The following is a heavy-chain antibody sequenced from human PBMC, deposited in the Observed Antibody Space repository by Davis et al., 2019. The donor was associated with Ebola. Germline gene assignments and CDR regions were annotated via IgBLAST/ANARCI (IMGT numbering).Heavy chain of an antibody. J-gene: IGHJ6*03. Sequence: GESLKISCAASGFTFSDYYMSWIRQAPGKGLEWVSYISSSATTIYYADSVKGRFTISRDNAKNSLYLQMNSLRAEDTAVYYCARTYYYYHMDVWGKGTTVTVSS. V-gene: IGHV3-11*04. CDR2: ISSSATTI. CDR3: ARTYYYYHMDV. CDR1: GFTFSDYY.